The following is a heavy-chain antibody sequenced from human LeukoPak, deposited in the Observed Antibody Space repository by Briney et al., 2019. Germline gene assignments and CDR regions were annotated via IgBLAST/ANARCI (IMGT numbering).Heavy chain of an antibody. Sequence: GRSLRLSCAASGFTFSSYAMRWVRQAPGKGLEWVAVISYDGSNKYYADSVKGRFTISRDNSKNTLYLQMNSLRAEDTAVYYCARAWRSRDWFDPWGQGTLVTVSS. CDR2: ISYDGSNK. CDR3: ARAWRSRDWFDP. D-gene: IGHD5-24*01. CDR1: GFTFSSYA. J-gene: IGHJ5*02. V-gene: IGHV3-30*04.